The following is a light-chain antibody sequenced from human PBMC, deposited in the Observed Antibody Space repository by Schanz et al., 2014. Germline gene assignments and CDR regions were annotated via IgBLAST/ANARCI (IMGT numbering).Light chain of an antibody. CDR2: DVS. Sequence: QSALTQPPSASGSPGQSVTISCTGTSSDIGGYNFVSWYQQHPGKAPKLMIYDVSNRPSGVSNRFSGSRSGNTASLTISGLQAEDEADYYCSSYTSSSTLYVLGTGTKVTVL. J-gene: IGLJ1*01. V-gene: IGLV2-14*01. CDR1: SSDIGGYNF. CDR3: SSYTSSSTLYV.